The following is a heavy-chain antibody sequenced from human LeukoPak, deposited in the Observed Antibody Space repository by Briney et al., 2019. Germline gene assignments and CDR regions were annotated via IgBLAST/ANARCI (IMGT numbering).Heavy chain of an antibody. V-gene: IGHV3-30*02. CDR2: IQYDGRNK. D-gene: IGHD2-15*01. CDR3: AKSGLNRFDH. J-gene: IGHJ4*02. CDR1: GFTFVNYG. Sequence: GGSLRLSCAASGFTFVNYGIHWVRQAPGKGLEWVTFIQYDGRNKFHADSVKGRFTISRDNSENTVYLQINSLRPEDTAVYYCAKSGLNRFDHWGQGTLVTVSS.